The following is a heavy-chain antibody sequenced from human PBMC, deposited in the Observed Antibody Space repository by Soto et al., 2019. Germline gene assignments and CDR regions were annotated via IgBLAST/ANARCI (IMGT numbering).Heavy chain of an antibody. CDR2: IYWDDDK. CDR3: AQGRAEWAYFDY. J-gene: IGHJ4*02. V-gene: IGHV2-5*02. Sequence: QITLRESGPTLVRPTQTLTLTCTFSGFSLNTDEVSVSWIRQPPGKAPEWLALIYWDDDKRYKPSLKNRVTITKDPSKNHVVLTMSNMSPVDTAIYYCAQGRAEWAYFDYWGQGTPVTVSS. D-gene: IGHD1-26*01. CDR1: GFSLNTDEVS.